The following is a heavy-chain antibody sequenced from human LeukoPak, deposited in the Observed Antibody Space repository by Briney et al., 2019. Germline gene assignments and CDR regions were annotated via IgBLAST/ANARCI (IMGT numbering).Heavy chain of an antibody. D-gene: IGHD3-22*01. CDR2: FDPEDGET. J-gene: IGHJ4*02. CDR3: ATESRFSGYYYVVSFDY. V-gene: IGHV1-24*01. Sequence: ASVKVSCKVSGYTLTELSMHWVRQAPGKGLEWMGGFDPEDGETIYAQKFQGRVTMTEDTSTDTAYVELSSLRSEDTAVYYCATESRFSGYYYVVSFDYWGQGTLVTVSS. CDR1: GYTLTELS.